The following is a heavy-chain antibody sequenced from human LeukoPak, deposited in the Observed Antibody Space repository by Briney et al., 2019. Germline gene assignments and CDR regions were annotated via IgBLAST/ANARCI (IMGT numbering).Heavy chain of an antibody. D-gene: IGHD6-19*01. CDR1: EFTFSNYA. V-gene: IGHV3-23*01. CDR3: AKDNRGVDQWLVPRNDY. CDR2: ITGNGGTT. Sequence: PGGSLRLSCAASEFTFSNYAMSWVRQAPGKGLEWVSRITGNGGTTYYADSVTGRFTISRDNSKNILFLDMNSLRAEDTAVYYCAKDNRGVDQWLVPRNDYWGQGTLVTVSS. J-gene: IGHJ4*02.